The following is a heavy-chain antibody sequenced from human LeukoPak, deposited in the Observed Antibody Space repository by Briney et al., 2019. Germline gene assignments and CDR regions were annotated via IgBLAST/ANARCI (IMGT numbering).Heavy chain of an antibody. CDR2: IQRGGSES. J-gene: IGHJ4*02. V-gene: IGHV3-7*01. D-gene: IGHD1-26*01. CDR1: GLTFTDYW. Sequence: PGGSLRLSCAASGLTFTDYWMTWVRQVPGKGLEWVANIQRGGSESYYVDSVKGRFTISRENAKNSLYLQMDSLRVEDTAVYYCARVGTWELQRVFDYWGQGTLVTVSS. CDR3: ARVGTWELQRVFDY.